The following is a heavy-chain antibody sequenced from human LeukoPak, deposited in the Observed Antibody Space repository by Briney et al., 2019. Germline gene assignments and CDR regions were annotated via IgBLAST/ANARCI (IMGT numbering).Heavy chain of an antibody. V-gene: IGHV4-30-2*01. CDR2: IYHSGST. CDR3: ARGVVVTASEDYNWFDP. J-gene: IGHJ5*02. CDR1: GGSISSGGYS. D-gene: IGHD2-21*02. Sequence: SQTLSLTCAVSGGSISSGGYSWSWNRQPPGKGLEWIGYIYHSGSTYYNPSLKSRVTISVDRSKNQFSLKLSSVTAADTAVYYCARGVVVTASEDYNWFDPWGQGTLVTVSS.